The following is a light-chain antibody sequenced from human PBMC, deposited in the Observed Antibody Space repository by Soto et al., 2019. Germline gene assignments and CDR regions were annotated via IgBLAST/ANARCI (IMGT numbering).Light chain of an antibody. V-gene: IGKV3-20*01. CDR3: QQYGSSGT. Sequence: PGERATLSCRASQSVSNYLVWYQQKPGQAPRLLIYDSSSRATGIPARFSGSGSGTDFTLTISRLEPEDFAVYYCQQYGSSGTFGQGTKVDI. J-gene: IGKJ1*01. CDR1: QSVSNY. CDR2: DSS.